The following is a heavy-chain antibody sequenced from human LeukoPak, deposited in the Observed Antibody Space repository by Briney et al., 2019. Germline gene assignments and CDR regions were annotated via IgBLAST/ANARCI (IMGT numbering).Heavy chain of an antibody. V-gene: IGHV1-2*05. D-gene: IGHD2-15*01. Sequence: AASVKVSCKASGYTFSGYFIHWVRQAPGQGLEWMGRIHPYRGATNYAQECQGRVTMTRDTSISTTYMELNRLTSDDTGVYYCARVLCYCSGGSNCYESPGYWGQGTLVTVSS. CDR3: ARVLCYCSGGSNCYESPGY. CDR2: IHPYRGAT. CDR1: GYTFSGYF. J-gene: IGHJ4*02.